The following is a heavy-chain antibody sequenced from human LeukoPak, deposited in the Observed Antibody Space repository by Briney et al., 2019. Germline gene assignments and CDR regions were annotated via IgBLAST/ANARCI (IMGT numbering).Heavy chain of an antibody. CDR2: ITPGDAST. J-gene: IGHJ6*02. V-gene: IGHV1-46*01. Sequence: GASVKVSCKASGYTFTSYYMHWVRQAPGQGLEWMGIITPGDASTTYAQRFQGRVTMTRDTSTSTVYMELSSLRSEDTAVYYCARDSGYYYYGMDVWGQGTTVTVSS. CDR3: ARDSGYYYYGMDV. CDR1: GYTFTSYY.